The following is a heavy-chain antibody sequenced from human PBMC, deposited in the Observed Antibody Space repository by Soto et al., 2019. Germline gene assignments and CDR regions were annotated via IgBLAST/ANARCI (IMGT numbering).Heavy chain of an antibody. CDR1: GFTVSSNY. J-gene: IGHJ4*02. CDR3: AGDYGDRDFDY. V-gene: IGHV3-66*01. D-gene: IGHD4-17*01. Sequence: AGGSLRLSCAASGFTVSSNYMSWVRQAPGKGLEWVSVIYSGGSTYYADSVKGRFTISRDNSKNTLYLQMNSLRAEDTAVYYCAGDYGDRDFDYWGQGTLVTVSS. CDR2: IYSGGST.